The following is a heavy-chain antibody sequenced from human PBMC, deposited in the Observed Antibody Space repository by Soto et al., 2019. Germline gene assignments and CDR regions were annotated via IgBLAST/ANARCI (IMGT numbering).Heavy chain of an antibody. D-gene: IGHD1-1*01. Sequence: PGGSLRLSCAASGFTFSSYAMHWVRQAPGKGLEWVAVISYDGSNKYYADSVKGRFTISRDNSKNTLYLQMNSLRAEDTAVYYCAREQHHDLNYYYYGMDVWGQGTKVTVSS. V-gene: IGHV3-30-3*01. CDR2: ISYDGSNK. CDR1: GFTFSSYA. J-gene: IGHJ6*02. CDR3: AREQHHDLNYYYYGMDV.